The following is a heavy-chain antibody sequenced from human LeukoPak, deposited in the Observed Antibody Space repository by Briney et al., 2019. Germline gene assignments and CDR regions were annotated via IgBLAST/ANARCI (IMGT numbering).Heavy chain of an antibody. CDR3: ARFPYGSGDY. D-gene: IGHD3-10*01. Sequence: ASVKVSCKASGYIFSNSGITWVRQAPGQGLEWMGWTSNYNGNTKYAQKFQGRVNMTTDTSTSTAYMELRSLRSDDTAVYYCARFPYGSGDYWGQGTLVTVSS. J-gene: IGHJ4*02. V-gene: IGHV1-18*01. CDR1: GYIFSNSG. CDR2: TSNYNGNT.